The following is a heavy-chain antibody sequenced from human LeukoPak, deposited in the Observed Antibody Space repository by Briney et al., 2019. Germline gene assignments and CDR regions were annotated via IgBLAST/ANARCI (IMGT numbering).Heavy chain of an antibody. Sequence: SGTLSLTCAVSGVSIGSGGYWSWVRQPPGKGLEWIGQIFYIGSAHYNPSFESRVIMSMDNSRNQLSLRFNSVTAADTAVYYCARHGSYSLAFWGQGALVTVSS. CDR2: IFYIGSA. V-gene: IGHV4-4*02. CDR3: ARHGSYSLAF. J-gene: IGHJ4*02. D-gene: IGHD2-15*01. CDR1: GVSIGSGGY.